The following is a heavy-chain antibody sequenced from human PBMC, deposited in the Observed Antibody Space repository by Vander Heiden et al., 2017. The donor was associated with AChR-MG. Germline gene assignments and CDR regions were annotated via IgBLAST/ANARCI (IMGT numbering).Heavy chain of an antibody. D-gene: IGHD1-26*01. CDR2: ISTSTSTI. J-gene: IGHJ6*03. CDR1: GCTVTSYI. V-gene: IGHV3-48*02. Sequence: EVHLMDSGGGLVQPGGSLRHCCPPSGCTVTSYIRNWVRQALGKGLESVLYISTSTSTIYYAASVKGRFTISRDNDKNLLYPQMPSLRDQHKAVYYCATQERPFPSDVFYYYMAVWGKGSTVTVSS. CDR3: ATQERPFPSDVFYYYMAV.